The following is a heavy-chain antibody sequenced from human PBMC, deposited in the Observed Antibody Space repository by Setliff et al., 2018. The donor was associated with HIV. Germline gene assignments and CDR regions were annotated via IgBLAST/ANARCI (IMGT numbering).Heavy chain of an antibody. CDR3: ASSAIITNGYYFDY. J-gene: IGHJ4*02. D-gene: IGHD2-8*01. V-gene: IGHV4-4*07. Sequence: PSETLSLTCTVSGDSMSSYFWSWIRQPAGKGLEWIGRIYPSGRINYNPSLKSRVTISVDTSKNQFSLKLSSVTAADTAVYYCASSAIITNGYYFDYWGPGTLVTVSS. CDR2: IYPSGRI. CDR1: GDSMSSYF.